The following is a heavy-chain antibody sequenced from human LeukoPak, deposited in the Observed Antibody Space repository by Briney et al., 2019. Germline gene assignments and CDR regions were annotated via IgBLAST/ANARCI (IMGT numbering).Heavy chain of an antibody. D-gene: IGHD3-22*01. CDR2: LSGSGGST. CDR3: AKEYSSSGYYLQH. V-gene: IGHV3-23*01. J-gene: IGHJ1*01. Sequence: GGSLRLSCAASGFTFSSYAMSWVRQAPGKGLEWVSTLSGSGGSTYSADSVKGRFTISRDNSKNTLYLQMNSLRAEDTAVYYCAKEYSSSGYYLQHWGQGTLVTVSS. CDR1: GFTFSSYA.